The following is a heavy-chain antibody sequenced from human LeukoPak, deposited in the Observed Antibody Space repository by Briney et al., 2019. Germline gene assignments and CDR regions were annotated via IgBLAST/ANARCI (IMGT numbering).Heavy chain of an antibody. CDR3: AAEEVATYYDFWSGYRPKDAFDI. D-gene: IGHD3-3*01. J-gene: IGHJ3*02. CDR2: IVVGSGNT. Sequence: SVKVSCRASGFTFTSSAVQWVRQARGQRLEWIGWIVVGSGNTNYAQKFQERVTITRDMSTSTAYMELSSLRSEDTAVYYCAAEEVATYYDFWSGYRPKDAFDIWGQGTMVTVSS. CDR1: GFTFTSSA. V-gene: IGHV1-58*01.